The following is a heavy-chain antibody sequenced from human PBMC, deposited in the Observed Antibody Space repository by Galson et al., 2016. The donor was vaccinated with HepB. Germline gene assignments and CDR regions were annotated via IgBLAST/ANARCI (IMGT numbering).Heavy chain of an antibody. CDR3: ARGYDYVWGKYYFDY. D-gene: IGHD3-16*01. V-gene: IGHV1-18*04. J-gene: IGHJ4*02. Sequence: SVKVSCKASGYTFTAYYIHWVRQAPGQGLEWMGWIRADSANTNNAQKFQGRVTVTTDTATSTAYMELRSLRYDDTAVYYCARGYDYVWGKYYFDYWGQGTLVTVSS. CDR1: GYTFTAYY. CDR2: IRADSANT.